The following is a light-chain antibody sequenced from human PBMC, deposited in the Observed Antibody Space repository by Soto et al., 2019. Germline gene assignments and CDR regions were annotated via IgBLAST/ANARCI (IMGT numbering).Light chain of an antibody. J-gene: IGLJ2*01. CDR2: DVS. V-gene: IGLV2-14*01. Sequence: QSALTQPASVSGSPGQSITISCTGTSSDVGGYHYVSWYQQNPGKAPKVMIYDVSNRPSGVSNRFSGSKSGNTASLTISGLQAEDEADYYCSSYTSSSTVVFGGGTQLTVL. CDR1: SSDVGGYHY. CDR3: SSYTSSSTVV.